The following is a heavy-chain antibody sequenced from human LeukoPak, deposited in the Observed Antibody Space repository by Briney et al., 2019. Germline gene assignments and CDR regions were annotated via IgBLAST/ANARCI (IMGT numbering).Heavy chain of an antibody. CDR3: ASNTAADYY. J-gene: IGHJ4*02. D-gene: IGHD6-25*01. CDR2: IRYDAANT. CDR1: GFNFRSFG. V-gene: IGHV3-30*02. Sequence: GGSLKLSCTVSGFNFRSFGMHWGRQAPGKGLEWLAFIRYDAANTYYAESVKGRFTIARDDSKNSLYLQMNSLRAEDTAVYYCASNTAADYYWGQGTLVTVSS.